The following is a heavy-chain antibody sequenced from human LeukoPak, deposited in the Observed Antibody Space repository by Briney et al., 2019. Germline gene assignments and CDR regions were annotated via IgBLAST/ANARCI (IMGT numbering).Heavy chain of an antibody. J-gene: IGHJ4*02. CDR3: ARGPNFGGPPSYLDY. CDR2: IYYSGST. CDR1: GGSISSYY. D-gene: IGHD3-16*01. Sequence: SETLSLTRTVSGGSISSYYWSWIRQPPGKGLEWIGYIYYSGSTNYNPSLKSRVTISVDTSKNQFSLKLSSVTAADTAVYYCARGPNFGGPPSYLDYWGQGILVTVSS. V-gene: IGHV4-59*08.